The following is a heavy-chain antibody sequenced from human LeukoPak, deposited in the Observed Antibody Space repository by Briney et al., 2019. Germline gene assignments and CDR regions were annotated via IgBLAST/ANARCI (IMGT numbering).Heavy chain of an antibody. CDR1: GLTFSSYA. J-gene: IGHJ6*02. D-gene: IGHD6-13*01. CDR2: ISGSSVST. CDR3: AKVYSTRAYYYYGLDV. V-gene: IGHV3-23*01. Sequence: GGSLRLSCAASGLTFSSYAMSWVRQAPGKGLEGVSIISGSSVSTYYADSVKGRFTISRDNSKNTLYLQMNSLSAEDTALYYCAKVYSTRAYYYYGLDVWGQGTTVTVSS.